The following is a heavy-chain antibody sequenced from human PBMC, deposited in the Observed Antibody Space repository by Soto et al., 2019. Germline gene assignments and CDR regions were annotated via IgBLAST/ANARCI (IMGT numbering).Heavy chain of an antibody. CDR3: ARTYGDCFDY. Sequence: LSLTCAVSGGSISSGGYSWSGIRQPPGKGLEWIGYIYYSGSTNYNPSLKSRVTISVDTSKNQFSLKLSSVTAADTAVYYCARTYGDCFDYWGQGTLVTVSS. D-gene: IGHD4-17*01. V-gene: IGHV4-61*08. CDR2: IYYSGST. CDR1: GGSISSGGYS. J-gene: IGHJ4*02.